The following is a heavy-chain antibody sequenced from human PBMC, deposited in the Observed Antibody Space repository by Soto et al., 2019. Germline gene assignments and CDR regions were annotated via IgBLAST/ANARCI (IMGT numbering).Heavy chain of an antibody. J-gene: IGHJ6*02. CDR3: AKDPRQSEYGMDV. D-gene: IGHD6-19*01. CDR1: GFTFSSYA. CDR2: ISGSGGST. Sequence: GESLKISCAASGFTFSSYAMSWVRQAPGKGLEWVSAISGSGGSTYYADSVKGRFTISRDNSKNTLYLQMNSLRAEDTAVYYCAKDPRQSEYGMDVWGQGTTVTVSS. V-gene: IGHV3-23*01.